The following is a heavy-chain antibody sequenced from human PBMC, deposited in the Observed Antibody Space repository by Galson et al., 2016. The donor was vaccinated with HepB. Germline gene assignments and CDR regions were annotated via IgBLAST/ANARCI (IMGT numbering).Heavy chain of an antibody. CDR2: TYYRSKWYT. CDR1: GDSDSSNSAT. D-gene: IGHD6-6*01. Sequence: CAISGDSDSSNSATWNWIRQSPSRGLEWLGRTYYRSKWYTDYAVSVKSRVTINPDTSTDQLSLHLHSVTPEDTAVYYCAMQYSSSSFYYGMDVWGQGTTVTVSS. CDR3: AMQYSSSSFYYGMDV. J-gene: IGHJ6*02. V-gene: IGHV6-1*01.